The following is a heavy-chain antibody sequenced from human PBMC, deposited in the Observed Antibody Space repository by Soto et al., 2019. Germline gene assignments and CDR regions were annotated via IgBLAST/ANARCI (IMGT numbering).Heavy chain of an antibody. CDR3: ARGNRNYYYGFDV. Sequence: PXVCLRLSCAASEFTFDKYYMTWVRQAPGKGPEWVANIKPDGSEQYYVDSVKGRFTISRDNANNSLYLQMNSLRAEDTAVYFCARGNRNYYYGFDVWGQGTTVTVSS. J-gene: IGHJ6*02. CDR1: EFTFDKYY. CDR2: IKPDGSEQ. D-gene: IGHD4-4*01. V-gene: IGHV3-7*01.